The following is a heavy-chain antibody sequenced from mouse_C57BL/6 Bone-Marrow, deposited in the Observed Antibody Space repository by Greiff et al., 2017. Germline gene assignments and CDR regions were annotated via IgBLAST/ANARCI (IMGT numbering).Heavy chain of an antibody. Sequence: QVQLQQSGAELMKPGASVKLSCKATGYTFTGYWIEWVKQRPGHGLEWIGEILPGSGSTNYNEKFKGKATFTADTSSNTAYMQPSSLTTEDSPIYYCARRAGTGNDYWGQGTTLTVSS. CDR1: GYTFTGYW. V-gene: IGHV1-9*01. CDR3: ARRAGTGNDY. J-gene: IGHJ2*01. CDR2: ILPGSGST. D-gene: IGHD3-3*01.